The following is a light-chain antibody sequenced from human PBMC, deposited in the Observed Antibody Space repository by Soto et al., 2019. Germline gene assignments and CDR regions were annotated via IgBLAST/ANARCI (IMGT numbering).Light chain of an antibody. CDR3: QQYNNWPPWT. CDR1: QSISSS. V-gene: IGKV3-15*01. Sequence: EIVMTQSPATLSVSPGERATLSCRASQSISSSLAWYQQKPGQAPRLLIYGASTRATGVPARFSGSGSGTEFTLTISSLQSEDFAVYYCQQYNNWPPWTFGPGTKVDIK. J-gene: IGKJ1*01. CDR2: GAS.